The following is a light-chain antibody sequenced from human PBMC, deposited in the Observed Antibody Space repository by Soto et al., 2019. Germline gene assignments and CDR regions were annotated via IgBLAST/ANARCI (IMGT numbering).Light chain of an antibody. J-gene: IGKJ5*01. CDR3: QQRDSWPIT. CDR2: GAS. CDR1: QSISSL. Sequence: EIVLTQSPATLSVSPGERATLSCRASQSISSLLAWYQQRPGQAPRLLIYGASTRATGIPARFSGSGSGTDFTLTISSLQSEDFATYYCQQRDSWPITFGQGTRLEIK. V-gene: IGKV3-15*01.